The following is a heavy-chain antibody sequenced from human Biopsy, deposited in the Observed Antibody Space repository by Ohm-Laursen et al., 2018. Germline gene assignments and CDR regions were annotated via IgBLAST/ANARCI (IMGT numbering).Heavy chain of an antibody. D-gene: IGHD3-9*01. CDR1: GGTFSNYG. J-gene: IGHJ1*01. CDR3: ATKLTGYFHH. Sequence: GASVKVSCKAPGGTFSNYGVNWVRQAPGQGLEWLGGNIPILGTGNYAQKFQDRVTVAADTSTSTATMELRSPRSDDTAVYYYATKLTGYFHHWGQGTLVIVSS. V-gene: IGHV1-69*06. CDR2: NIPILGTG.